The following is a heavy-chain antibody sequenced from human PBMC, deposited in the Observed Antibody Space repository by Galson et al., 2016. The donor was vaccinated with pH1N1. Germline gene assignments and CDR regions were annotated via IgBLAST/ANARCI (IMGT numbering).Heavy chain of an antibody. CDR3: IRDLGRLCDY. J-gene: IGHJ4*02. V-gene: IGHV1-46*01. CDR1: GYTFTKEY. CDR2: IDPSNGGT. Sequence: SVKVSCKASGYTFTKEYIHWVRQAPGQGLEWMGVIDPSNGGTTYSQKFQGLVTMPRDTSTNKVYMELGGLTSEDTAVYPCIRDLGRLCDYWGQGTLVTVSS. D-gene: IGHD7-27*01.